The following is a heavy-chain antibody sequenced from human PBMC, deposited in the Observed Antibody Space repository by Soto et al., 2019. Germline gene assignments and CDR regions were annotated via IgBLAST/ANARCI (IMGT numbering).Heavy chain of an antibody. Sequence: GGSLRLSCAASGFTFDDYAMHWVRQAPGKGLEWVSGISWNSGSIGYADSVKGRFTISRDNAKNSLYLQMNSLRAEDTALYYCAKDEIGDTAMWGYFDYWGQGTLVTVSS. CDR1: GFTFDDYA. J-gene: IGHJ4*02. V-gene: IGHV3-9*01. D-gene: IGHD5-18*01. CDR3: AKDEIGDTAMWGYFDY. CDR2: ISWNSGSI.